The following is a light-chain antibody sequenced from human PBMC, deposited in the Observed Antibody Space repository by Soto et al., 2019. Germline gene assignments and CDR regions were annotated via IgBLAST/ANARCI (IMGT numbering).Light chain of an antibody. J-gene: IGKJ1*01. V-gene: IGKV3-15*01. CDR3: QQYNNWAPT. CDR2: GAS. CDR1: QSVSSN. Sequence: EIVMTQSPATLSVSPGERATLSCSASQSVSSNLAWYQQKPGQAPRLLIYGASTRATSSPARFSGSGSGIEFTLTISSLQSEDFAVYYCQQYNNWAPTFGQGTKVEIK.